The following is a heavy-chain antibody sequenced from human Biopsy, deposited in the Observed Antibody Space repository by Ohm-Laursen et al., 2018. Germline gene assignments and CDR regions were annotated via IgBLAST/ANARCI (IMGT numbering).Heavy chain of an antibody. CDR3: AHTGQWLVQKVGDFDS. D-gene: IGHD6-19*01. J-gene: IGHJ4*02. CDR1: GFSLTTGGVG. CDR2: IYWDDDK. Sequence: PTQTLTLTCTFSGFSLTTGGVGVGWIRQPPGKALEWLALIYWDDDKRYSPSLKKRLSITKDTSQNQVVLTMTNMDPVDTATYYCAHTGQWLVQKVGDFDSWGQGILVTVSS. V-gene: IGHV2-5*02.